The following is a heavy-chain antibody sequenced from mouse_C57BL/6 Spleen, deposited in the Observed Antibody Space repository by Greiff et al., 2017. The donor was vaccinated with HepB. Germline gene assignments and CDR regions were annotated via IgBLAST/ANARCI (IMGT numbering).Heavy chain of an antibody. J-gene: IGHJ1*03. CDR1: GYAFSSSW. V-gene: IGHV1-82*01. CDR2: IYPGDGDT. CDR3: ARRISRGYFDV. Sequence: QVQLKESGPELVKPGASVKISCKASGYAFSSSWMNWVKQRPGKGLEWIGRIYPGDGDTNYNGKFKGKATLTADKSSSTAYMQLSSLTSEDSAVYFCARRISRGYFDVWGTGTTVTVSS.